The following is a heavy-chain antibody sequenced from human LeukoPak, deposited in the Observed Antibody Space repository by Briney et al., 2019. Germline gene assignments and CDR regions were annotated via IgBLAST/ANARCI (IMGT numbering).Heavy chain of an antibody. J-gene: IGHJ4*02. Sequence: PSETLALTCTVSGGSIIGYYWSWIRQPPGKGLEWIGYIYYSGSTNYNPSLKSRVTISVDTPKNQLSLRLNSVTAADTAVYNCARVDYTTSSPYLLPDSWGQGTLVTVSS. CDR1: GGSIIGYY. CDR3: ARVDYTTSSPYLLPDS. D-gene: IGHD6-6*01. V-gene: IGHV4-59*01. CDR2: IYYSGST.